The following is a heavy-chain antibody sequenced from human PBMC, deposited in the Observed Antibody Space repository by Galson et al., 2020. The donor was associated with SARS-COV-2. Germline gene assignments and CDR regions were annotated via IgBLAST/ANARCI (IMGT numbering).Heavy chain of an antibody. V-gene: IGHV1-69*10. CDR3: ARVHNYYDSSGYYYGFAY. D-gene: IGHD3-22*01. J-gene: IGHJ4*02. Sequence: SVKVSCKASGGTFSSYAISWVRQAPGQGLEWMGGIIPILGIANYAQKFQGRVTITADKSTSTAYMELSILRSEDTAVYYCARVHNYYDSSGYYYGFAYWGQGTLVTVSS. CDR2: IIPILGIA. CDR1: GGTFSSYA.